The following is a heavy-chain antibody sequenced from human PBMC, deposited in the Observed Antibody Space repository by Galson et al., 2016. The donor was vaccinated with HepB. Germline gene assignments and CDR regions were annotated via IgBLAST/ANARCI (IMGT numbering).Heavy chain of an antibody. J-gene: IGHJ4*02. CDR1: GFTFSDHY. D-gene: IGHD1-26*01. CDR2: SRNRARSYTT. V-gene: IGHV3-72*01. CDR3: ARDATGGYDY. Sequence: SLRLSCAASGFTFSDHYMDWVRQAPGKGMEWLGRSRNRARSYTTEYAASVKDRFTTSRDVSKNLLYLQMNSLKTDDTAVYYCARDATGGYDYWGQGTLVTVSS.